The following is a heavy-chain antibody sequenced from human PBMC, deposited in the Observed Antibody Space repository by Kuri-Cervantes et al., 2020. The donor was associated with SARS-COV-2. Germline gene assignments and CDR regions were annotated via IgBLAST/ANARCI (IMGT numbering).Heavy chain of an antibody. J-gene: IGHJ4*02. Sequence: GESLKISCAASGFTFSSYGMHWVRQAPGKGLEWVAFIRYDGSNKYYADSVKGRFTISRDNSKNSLYLQMNSLRAEDTAVYYCAKDRGYSSSWYTFVGSDYWGQGTLVTVSS. CDR2: IRYDGSNK. CDR1: GFTFSSYG. CDR3: AKDRGYSSSWYTFVGSDY. V-gene: IGHV3-30*02. D-gene: IGHD6-13*01.